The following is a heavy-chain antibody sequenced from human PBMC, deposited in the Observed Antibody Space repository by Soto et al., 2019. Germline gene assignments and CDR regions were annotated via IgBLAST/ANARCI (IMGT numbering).Heavy chain of an antibody. J-gene: IGHJ6*02. CDR1: GFTFSSYG. Sequence: PGGSLRLSCAASGFTFSSYGMHWVRQAPGKGLEWVAVIWYDGSNKYYADSVKGRFTISRDNSKNTLYLQMNSLRAEDTAVYYCARGTTIFGNYGMDVWGQGTTVTVS. CDR3: ARGTTIFGNYGMDV. V-gene: IGHV3-33*01. D-gene: IGHD3-3*01. CDR2: IWYDGSNK.